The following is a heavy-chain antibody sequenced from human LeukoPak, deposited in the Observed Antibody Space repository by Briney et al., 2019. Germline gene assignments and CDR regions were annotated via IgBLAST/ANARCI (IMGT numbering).Heavy chain of an antibody. J-gene: IGHJ4*02. CDR2: IYSTGST. V-gene: IGHV4-61*02. CDR3: ARDDYKENEYYFDF. CDR1: GGSISSGSYY. D-gene: IGHD4-11*01. Sequence: SETLSLTCTVSGGSISSGSYYGSWIRQPAGKGLEWIGRIYSTGSTNYNPSLKSRVTISVDTSRNQFSLRLSSVTAADTAVYYCARDDYKENEYYFDFWGQGTLVTVSS.